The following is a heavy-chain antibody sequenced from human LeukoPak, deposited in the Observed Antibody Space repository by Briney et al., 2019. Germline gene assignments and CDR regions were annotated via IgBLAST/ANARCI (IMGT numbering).Heavy chain of an antibody. V-gene: IGHV4-61*01. CDR2: IYYSAST. Sequence: NPSETLSLTCTVSGGSVSSGSYDWGWIRQPRGKGLECIGYIYYSASTNYNPSPKTPVTISVAPSNNQFSLKLSSVPAADTAVYYCARDRLGIDYWGQGTLVTVSS. D-gene: IGHD7-27*01. CDR1: GGSVSSGSYD. CDR3: ARDRLGIDY. J-gene: IGHJ4*02.